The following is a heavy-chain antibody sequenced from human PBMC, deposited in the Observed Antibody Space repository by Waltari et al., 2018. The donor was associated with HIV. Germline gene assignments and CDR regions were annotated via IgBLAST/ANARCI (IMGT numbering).Heavy chain of an antibody. D-gene: IGHD6-19*01. V-gene: IGHV6-1*01. CDR2: TYYRSKWYN. CDR1: GDSVPSNSAA. J-gene: IGHJ6*02. CDR3: ARLAVAGTPALNYYYGMDV. Sequence: QVQLQQSGPGLVKPSQTLSLTCAISGDSVPSNSAAWNWIRQSPSRGLEWLGRTYYRSKWYNDYAVSVKSRITINPDTSKNQFSLQLNSVTPEDTAVYYCARLAVAGTPALNYYYGMDVWGQGTTVTVSS.